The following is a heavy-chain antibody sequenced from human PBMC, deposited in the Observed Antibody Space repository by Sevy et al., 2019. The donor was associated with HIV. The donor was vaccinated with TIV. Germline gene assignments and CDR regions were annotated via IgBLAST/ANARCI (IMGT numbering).Heavy chain of an antibody. J-gene: IGHJ4*02. CDR1: GFIFSSYE. D-gene: IGHD4-17*01. CDR3: ARDLPPSATTVAHFDC. Sequence: GGSLRLSCAASGFIFSSYEMNWVRQAPGKGLEWVSYISNSGTTIYYSDSVKGRFTISRDNARNSLYLQMNGLRAEDTAVYYCARDLPPSATTVAHFDCWGQGTLVTVSS. V-gene: IGHV3-48*03. CDR2: ISNSGTTI.